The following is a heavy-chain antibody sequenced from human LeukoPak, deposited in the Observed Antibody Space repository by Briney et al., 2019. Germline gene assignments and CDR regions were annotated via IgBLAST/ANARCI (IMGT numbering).Heavy chain of an antibody. Sequence: GGSLRLSCAASGLIFSSYVMSWVRQAPGKGLEWVSSISSSSSYIYYTDSVKGRFTISRDNAKNSLYLQMNSLRADDTAIYYCARVSLGAAAGTSRWGQGTLVTVSS. V-gene: IGHV3-21*01. CDR1: GLIFSSYV. J-gene: IGHJ4*02. CDR3: ARVSLGAAAGTSR. CDR2: ISSSSSYI. D-gene: IGHD6-13*01.